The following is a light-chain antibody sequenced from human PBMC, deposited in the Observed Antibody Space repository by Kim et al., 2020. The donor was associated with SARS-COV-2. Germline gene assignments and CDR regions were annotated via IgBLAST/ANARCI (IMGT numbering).Light chain of an antibody. Sequence: ASVGDEGAITCRASKDIINYLAWYQQKPGKVPKLLIYDASTLQSGVPSRFSGSGSGADFTLTISSLQPEDVATYYCQKYNRAPWTFGQGTKVDIK. CDR1: KDIINY. CDR2: DAS. V-gene: IGKV1-27*01. J-gene: IGKJ1*01. CDR3: QKYNRAPWT.